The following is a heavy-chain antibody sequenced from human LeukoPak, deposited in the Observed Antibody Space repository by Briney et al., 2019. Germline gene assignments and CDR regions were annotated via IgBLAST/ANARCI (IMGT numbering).Heavy chain of an antibody. V-gene: IGHV4-59*01. CDR1: GGSISSYY. D-gene: IGHD1-26*01. CDR2: IYYSGST. Sequence: SETLSLTCTVSGGSISSYYWSWIRQPPGKGLEWIGYIYYSGSTNYNPSLKSRVTISVGTSKNQFSLKLSSVTAADSAVYYCAREWELSRAFDIWGQGTMVTVSS. J-gene: IGHJ3*02. CDR3: AREWELSRAFDI.